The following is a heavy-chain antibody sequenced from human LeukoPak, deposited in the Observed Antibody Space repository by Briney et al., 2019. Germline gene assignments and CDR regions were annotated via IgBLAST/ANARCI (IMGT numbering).Heavy chain of an antibody. V-gene: IGHV4-59*08. CDR3: ARLGGGYSYGYYLDY. CDR2: IYYSGTT. J-gene: IGHJ4*02. Sequence: SETLSLTCTVSGASINNYYWSWIRQPPGKGLEYIGFIYYSGTTNYNPSLKSRVTTSVDTSKNQFSLKLSSVTAADTAVYYCARLGGGYSYGYYLDYWGQGTLVTVSS. CDR1: GASINNYY. D-gene: IGHD5-18*01.